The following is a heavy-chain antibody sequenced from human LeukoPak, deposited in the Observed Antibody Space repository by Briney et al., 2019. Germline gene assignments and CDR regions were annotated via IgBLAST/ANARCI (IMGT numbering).Heavy chain of an antibody. CDR1: GGSISSGGYS. J-gene: IGHJ4*02. V-gene: IGHV4-31*03. Sequence: PSETLSLTCTVSGGSISSGGYSWSWIRQHPGKGLEWIGYIYYSGSTYYNPSLKSRVTISVDTSKNQFSLKLSSVTAADTAVYYCARDQGGNWNYFDYWGQGTLVTVSS. CDR2: IYYSGST. CDR3: ARDQGGNWNYFDY. D-gene: IGHD1-1*01.